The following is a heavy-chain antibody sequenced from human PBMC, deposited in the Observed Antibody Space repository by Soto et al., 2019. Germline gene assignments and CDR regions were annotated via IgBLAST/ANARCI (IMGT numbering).Heavy chain of an antibody. V-gene: IGHV3-21*01. J-gene: IGHJ4*02. D-gene: IGHD6-19*01. Sequence: GGSLRLSCAASGFSFDTYNMNWVRQAPGKGLEWVSSISSGRPDIFYADSVRGRFTISRDDAKKSLFLQMNSLRADDTAVYYCARDHLGIAAGDFDLWGQGTLVTVSS. CDR3: ARDHLGIAAGDFDL. CDR2: ISSGRPDI. CDR1: GFSFDTYN.